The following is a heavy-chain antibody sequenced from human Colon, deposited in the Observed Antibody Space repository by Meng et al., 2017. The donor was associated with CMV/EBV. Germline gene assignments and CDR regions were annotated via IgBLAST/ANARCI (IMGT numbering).Heavy chain of an antibody. Sequence: QVQLVESGGGVVQPGRSRRLSCAASGFTFNTYPMHWVRQAPGKGLEWVALISYAGSNKYYADSVKGRFTISRDNSKSTLYLQMNSLGTDDTAVYYCARDRVDVVISSGGRFATDAFFDYWGQGTLVTVAS. CDR3: ARDRVDVVISSGGRFATDAFFDY. CDR2: ISYAGSNK. V-gene: IGHV3-30-3*01. CDR1: GFTFNTYP. J-gene: IGHJ4*02. D-gene: IGHD3-16*01.